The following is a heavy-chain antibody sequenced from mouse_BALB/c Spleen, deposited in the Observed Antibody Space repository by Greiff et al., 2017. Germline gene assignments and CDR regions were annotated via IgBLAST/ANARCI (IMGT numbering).Heavy chain of an antibody. CDR1: GYTFTSYV. Sequence: EVKLQESGPELVKPGASVKMSCKASGYTFTSYVMHWVKQKPGQGLEWIGYINPYNDGTKYNEKFKGKATLTSDKSSSTAYMELSSLTSEDSAVYYCARGGLYDGYLYYFDYWGQGTTLTVSS. CDR3: ARGGLYDGYLYYFDY. V-gene: IGHV1-14*01. J-gene: IGHJ2*01. CDR2: INPYNDGT. D-gene: IGHD2-3*01.